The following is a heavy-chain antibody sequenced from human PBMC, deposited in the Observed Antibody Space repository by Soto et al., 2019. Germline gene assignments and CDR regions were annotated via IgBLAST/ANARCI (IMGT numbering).Heavy chain of an antibody. V-gene: IGHV1-69*13. Sequence: GASVKVSCKASGGTFSSYAISWVRQAPGQGLEWMGGIIPIFGTANYAQKFQGRVTITADESTSTAYMELSSLRSEDTAVYYCARYGGCTNGVCYYYYYGMDVWGQGTTVTVSS. D-gene: IGHD2-8*01. J-gene: IGHJ6*02. CDR3: ARYGGCTNGVCYYYYYGMDV. CDR2: IIPIFGTA. CDR1: GGTFSSYA.